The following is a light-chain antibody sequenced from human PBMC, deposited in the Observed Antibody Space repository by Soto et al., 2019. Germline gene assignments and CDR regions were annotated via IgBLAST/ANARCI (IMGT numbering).Light chain of an antibody. V-gene: IGKV3-11*01. CDR1: QSVSSY. Sequence: EIVLTQAPATLSLSPGERATLSCRASQSVSSYLAWYQQKPGQAPRLLIYDACNRATGIPARFSGSGSGTDFTHTISSLEPEDFAVYYCQQRSNYMYTFGQGTQLAIK. CDR3: QQRSNYMYT. CDR2: DAC. J-gene: IGKJ2*01.